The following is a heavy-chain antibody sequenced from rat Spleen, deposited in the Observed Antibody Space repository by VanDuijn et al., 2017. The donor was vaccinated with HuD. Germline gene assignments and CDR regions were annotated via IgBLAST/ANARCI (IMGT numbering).Heavy chain of an antibody. V-gene: IGHV5-29*01. CDR1: GFTFSNYG. J-gene: IGHJ2*01. CDR2: ISYDGNRI. Sequence: EVQLVESGGGLVQPGRSLKLSCAASGFTFSNYGMAWVRQAPTKGLEWVAIISYDGNRIYYRDSVKGRFTISRENAKSTLHLQMDSLGSEDTATYYCVRQWDYWGQGVMVPVSS. CDR3: VRQWDY.